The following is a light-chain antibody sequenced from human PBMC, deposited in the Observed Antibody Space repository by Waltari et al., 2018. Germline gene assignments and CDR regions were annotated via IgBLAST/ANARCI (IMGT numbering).Light chain of an antibody. CDR2: WAS. J-gene: IGKJ4*01. CDR1: QSVLYSPNNKDS. V-gene: IGKV4-1*01. CDR3: QQSYSTPVT. Sequence: QSPDSLAMSLGERATINCKSSQSVLYSPNNKDSLSWYQQKPGLPPKLLIYWASTRESGVPDRFSGSGSGTDFTLTISSLQAEDVAVYYCQQSYSTPVTFGGGTRVEIK.